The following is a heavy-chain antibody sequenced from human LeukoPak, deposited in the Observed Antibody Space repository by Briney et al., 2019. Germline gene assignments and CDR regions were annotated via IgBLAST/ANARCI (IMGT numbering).Heavy chain of an antibody. V-gene: IGHV3-23*01. J-gene: IGHJ5*02. CDR3: AKAPPYCSGGSCLNWFDP. Sequence: GGSLRLSCAASGFTFSSYAMSWVRQAPGKGLEWVSAISGSGGSTYYADSVKGRFTISRDNSKNTLYLQMNSLRAEDTAVYYCAKAPPYCSGGSCLNWFDPWGQGTLVTVSS. CDR2: ISGSGGST. CDR1: GFTFSSYA. D-gene: IGHD2-15*01.